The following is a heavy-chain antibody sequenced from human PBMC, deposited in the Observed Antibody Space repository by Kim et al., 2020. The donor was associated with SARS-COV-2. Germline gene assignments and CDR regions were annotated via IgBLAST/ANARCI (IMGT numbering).Heavy chain of an antibody. CDR3: AREDYYYDSSGNDY. D-gene: IGHD3-22*01. CDR1: GYTFTGYY. V-gene: IGHV1-2*02. J-gene: IGHJ4*02. CDR2: INPNSGGT. Sequence: ASVKVSCKASGYTFTGYYMHWVRQAPGQGLEWMGWINPNSGGTNYAQKFQGRVTMTRDTSISTAYMELSRLRSDDTAVYYCAREDYYYDSSGNDYWGQGTLVTVSS.